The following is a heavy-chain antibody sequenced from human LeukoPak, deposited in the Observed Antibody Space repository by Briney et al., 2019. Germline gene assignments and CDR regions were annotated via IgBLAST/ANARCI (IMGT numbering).Heavy chain of an antibody. V-gene: IGHV3-7*04. CDR2: IKKEGTEK. D-gene: IGHD1-26*01. CDR1: GFSLSDYW. CDR3: VRGGRGERPNY. J-gene: IGHJ4*02. Sequence: GGSLRLSCAASGFSLSDYWMNWVRQAPRRGLEWVANIKKEGTEKKYLASAKGPFTISRDNVKNSVYLQMDSLGVEDTAVYYCVRGGRGERPNYWGLGTLVTVSS.